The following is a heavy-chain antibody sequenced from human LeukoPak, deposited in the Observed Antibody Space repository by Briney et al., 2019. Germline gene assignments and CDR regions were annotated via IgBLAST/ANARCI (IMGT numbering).Heavy chain of an antibody. V-gene: IGHV3-48*01. CDR1: GFTFSSYS. D-gene: IGHD1-26*01. CDR3: VRAEVGTTLKYYYYYMDV. J-gene: IGHJ6*03. CDR2: ISSSRSTT. Sequence: GGSLRLSCAASGFTFSSYSMNWVRQAPGKGLEWVSYISSSRSTTYYADSVKGRCTISRDNGKNSMYLQMHSLRAEDTAVYYCVRAEVGTTLKYYYYYMDVWGKGTTVTVSS.